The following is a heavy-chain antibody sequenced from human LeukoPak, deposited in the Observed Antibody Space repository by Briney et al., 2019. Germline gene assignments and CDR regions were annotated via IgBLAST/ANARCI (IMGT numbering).Heavy chain of an antibody. Sequence: ASETLSLTCAVYGGSFSYYYWSWIRQPPGKGLEWIGSIYHSGRTFYNPSLKSRVTISVDTSKNQFSLKLSSVTAADTAMYYCARFNSGSYQHYFDCWGQGTLVTVSS. V-gene: IGHV4-34*01. CDR2: IYHSGRT. CDR1: GGSFSYYY. CDR3: ARFNSGSYQHYFDC. D-gene: IGHD1-26*01. J-gene: IGHJ4*02.